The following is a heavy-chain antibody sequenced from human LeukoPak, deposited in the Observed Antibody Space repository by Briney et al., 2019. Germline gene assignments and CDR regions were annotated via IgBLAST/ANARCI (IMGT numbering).Heavy chain of an antibody. J-gene: IGHJ4*02. CDR2: INPSGGDT. D-gene: IGHD1-14*01. CDR3: AREVMDNLRFDY. CDR1: GYTFTSYD. V-gene: IGHV1-46*01. Sequence: GASAKVSCKACGYTFTSYDMHWVRQAPGQGLEWMRIINPSGGDTSYAQKFQGRLTMTRDTSTNTVYMELTSLRSEDTAVYYCAREVMDNLRFDYWGQGTLVTVSS.